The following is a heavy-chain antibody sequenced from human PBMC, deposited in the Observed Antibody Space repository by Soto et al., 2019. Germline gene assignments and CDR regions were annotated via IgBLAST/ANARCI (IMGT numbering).Heavy chain of an antibody. CDR2: IYYSGST. CDR3: ARSGPPYGMDV. J-gene: IGHJ6*02. Sequence: SETLSLTCTVSGGSISSYYWSWIRQPPGKGLEWIGYIYYSGSTNYNPSLKSRVTISVDTSKNQFSLKLSSVTAADTAVYYCARSGPPYGMDVWGQGTTVTVSS. CDR1: GGSISSYY. V-gene: IGHV4-59*01.